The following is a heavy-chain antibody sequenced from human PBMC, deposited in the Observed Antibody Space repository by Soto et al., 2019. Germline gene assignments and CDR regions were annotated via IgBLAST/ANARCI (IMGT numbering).Heavy chain of an antibody. Sequence: GGSLRLSCTASGFTFGDYAMSWFRQAPGKGLEWVGFIRSKAYGGTTEYAASVKGRFTISRDDSKSIAYLQMNSLKTEDTAVYYCTRDHGYSSGREDKRAHFDYWGQGTLVTVSS. J-gene: IGHJ4*02. CDR1: GFTFGDYA. CDR2: IRSKAYGGTT. CDR3: TRDHGYSSGREDKRAHFDY. V-gene: IGHV3-49*03. D-gene: IGHD6-19*01.